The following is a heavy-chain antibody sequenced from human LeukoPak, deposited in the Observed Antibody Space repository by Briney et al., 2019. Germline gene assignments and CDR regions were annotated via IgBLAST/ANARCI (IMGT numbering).Heavy chain of an antibody. CDR2: ISSSSTI. CDR1: GFTFSSHS. D-gene: IGHD5-18*01. Sequence: GGSLRLSCAASGFTFSSHSMNWVRQAPGKGLEWISYISSSSTIYYADSVKGRFTISRDNAKNSLYLQMNNLRAEDTAVYYCARRDTAMATINYWGQGTLVTVSS. V-gene: IGHV3-48*04. CDR3: ARRDTAMATINY. J-gene: IGHJ4*02.